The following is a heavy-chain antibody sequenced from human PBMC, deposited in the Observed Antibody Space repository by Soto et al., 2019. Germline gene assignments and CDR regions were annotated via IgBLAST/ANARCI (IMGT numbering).Heavy chain of an antibody. CDR1: GGTFRSYA. Sequence: QVQLVQSGAEVKKPGSSVKVSCKASGGTFRSYAISWVRQAPGQGLEWMGGIIPIFGTANYAQKFQGRVKITADESTSTAYMELSSLRSEDTAVYYCARDGPSRDGYNGDYYYGMDVWGQGTTVTVSS. D-gene: IGHD5-12*01. V-gene: IGHV1-69*12. CDR2: IIPIFGTA. J-gene: IGHJ6*02. CDR3: ARDGPSRDGYNGDYYYGMDV.